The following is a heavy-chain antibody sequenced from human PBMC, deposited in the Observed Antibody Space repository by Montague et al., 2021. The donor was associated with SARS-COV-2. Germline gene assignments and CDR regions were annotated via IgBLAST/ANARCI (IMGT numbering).Heavy chain of an antibody. CDR2: ISGSGSEI. Sequence: SLRLSCAVSGLTFGSYEMDWVRQAPGKGLDWVSYISGSGSEIYYADSVKGRFTISRDNARNSLYLQMNSMRAEDTAVYYCATDCLSVDADYYGMDVWGKGTTVTVSS. V-gene: IGHV3-48*03. J-gene: IGHJ6*04. CDR1: GLTFGSYE. D-gene: IGHD5/OR15-5a*01. CDR3: ATDCLSVDADYYGMDV.